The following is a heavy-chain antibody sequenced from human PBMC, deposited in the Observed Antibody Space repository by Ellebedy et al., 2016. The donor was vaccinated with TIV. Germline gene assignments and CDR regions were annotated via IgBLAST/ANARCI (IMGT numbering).Heavy chain of an antibody. CDR3: ARARKMGATSYGPFDY. CDR1: GGSISSYY. Sequence: SETLSLTXTVSGGSISSYYRNWIRQPPGKGLEWIGYIYYSGSTNYNPSLKSRVTISVDTSKNQFSLKLSSVTAADTAVYYCARARKMGATSYGPFDYWGQGTLVTVSS. CDR2: IYYSGST. J-gene: IGHJ4*02. D-gene: IGHD1-26*01. V-gene: IGHV4-59*01.